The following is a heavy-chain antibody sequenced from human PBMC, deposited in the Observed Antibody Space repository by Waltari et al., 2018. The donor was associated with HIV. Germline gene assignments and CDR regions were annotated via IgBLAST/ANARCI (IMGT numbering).Heavy chain of an antibody. V-gene: IGHV3-21*04. CDR2: IRRGNNEK. J-gene: IGHJ4*02. Sequence: DVYLVESGGGVVKTGGYMRLTCEASGLALRHYSMNWVRQSPVRGLGWVASIRRGNNEKHYLDSVRGRFVISRDNSESSVYLQMESLREEDTATYFCVRDDPGYGPIDYWGQGTLVTV. CDR3: VRDDPGYGPIDY. D-gene: IGHD3-10*01. CDR1: GLALRHYS.